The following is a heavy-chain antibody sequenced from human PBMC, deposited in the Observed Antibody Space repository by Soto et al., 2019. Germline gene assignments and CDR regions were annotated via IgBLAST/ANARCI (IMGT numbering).Heavy chain of an antibody. J-gene: IGHJ6*02. CDR2: ISGYNGNT. CDR1: GYTFTNYG. CDR3: AREGQAPYYYYGMDV. V-gene: IGHV1-18*01. Sequence: SVKVSCKASGYTFTNYGFSWVRQAPGQGLEWMGWISGYNGNTKYAEKFQNRVTITTDTSTNTAHMELRSLRSDDTAVYYCAREGQAPYYYYGMDVWGQGTAVTVSS.